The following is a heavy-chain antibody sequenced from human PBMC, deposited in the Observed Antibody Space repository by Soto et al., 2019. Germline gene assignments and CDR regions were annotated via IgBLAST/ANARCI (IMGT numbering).Heavy chain of an antibody. J-gene: IGHJ2*01. CDR1: GFTFSNYA. V-gene: IGHV3-30-3*01. CDR2: ISYDGSNK. D-gene: IGHD3-22*01. Sequence: QVQLVESGGGVVQPGRSLRLSCAASGFTFSNYAMHWVRQAPGKGLEWVAVISYDGSNKYYADSVKGRFTISRDNSKNTLFLQMHSLRAEDTSVFYCARPYADSSGSSATYFDLWGRGTLVTVSS. CDR3: ARPYADSSGSSATYFDL.